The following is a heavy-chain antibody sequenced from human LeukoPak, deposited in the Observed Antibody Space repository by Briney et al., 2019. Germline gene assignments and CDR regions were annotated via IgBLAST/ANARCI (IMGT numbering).Heavy chain of an antibody. CDR2: INPNSGGT. J-gene: IGHJ3*02. D-gene: IGHD3-10*01. V-gene: IGHV1-2*02. CDR1: GYTFTGYY. Sequence: ASVKVSCKASGYTFTGYYMHWVRQAPGQGLEWMGWINPNSGGTNYAQKIQGRVTMTRDTSISTAYMELSRLRSDDTAVYYCAREDYGSGSYYNSFFPPDLERKDAFDIWGQGTMVTVSS. CDR3: AREDYGSGSYYNSFFPPDLERKDAFDI.